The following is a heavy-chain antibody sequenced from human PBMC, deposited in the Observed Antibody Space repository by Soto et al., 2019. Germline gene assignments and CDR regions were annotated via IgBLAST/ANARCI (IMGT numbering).Heavy chain of an antibody. J-gene: IGHJ6*02. CDR1: GLTFSAYG. CDR2: ISYDGGNK. Sequence: GGSLRLSCVVSGLTFSAYGMHWVRQAPGKGLQWMAVISYDGGNKSYADSVKGRFTISRDNSKNTLYLQMNSLRPEDTAVYYCAKDGTTYHDFWSGPHSYYYGMDVWGQGTTVTVSS. CDR3: AKDGTTYHDFWSGPHSYYYGMDV. V-gene: IGHV3-30*18. D-gene: IGHD3-3*01.